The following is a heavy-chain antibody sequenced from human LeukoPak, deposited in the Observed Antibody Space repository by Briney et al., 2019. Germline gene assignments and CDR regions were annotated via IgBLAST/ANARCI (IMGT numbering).Heavy chain of an antibody. J-gene: IGHJ6*02. V-gene: IGHV1-3*01. CDR2: INAGNGNT. Sequence: GASVKVSCKASGYTFTNYAMHWVRQAPGQRLEWMGWINAGNGNTKYSQKFQGRVTITRDTSASTAYMELSSLRSEDTAVYYCAGYPQRSIVGATVYYGMDVWGQGTTVTVSS. CDR3: AGYPQRSIVGATVYYGMDV. CDR1: GYTFTNYA. D-gene: IGHD1-26*01.